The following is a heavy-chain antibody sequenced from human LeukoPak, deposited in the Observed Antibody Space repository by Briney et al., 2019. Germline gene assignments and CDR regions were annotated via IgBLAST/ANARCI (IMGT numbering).Heavy chain of an antibody. D-gene: IGHD1-26*01. CDR2: IWYDGSNK. Sequence: GSLRLSCAASGFTFSSYEMNWVRQAPGKGLEWVALIWYDGSNKYYADSVKGRFTISRDTSKTTLYLQMSCLTAEDTAVYYCARGVRAWELPSEGFDYWGQGTLVTVSS. V-gene: IGHV3-33*08. CDR3: ARGVRAWELPSEGFDY. J-gene: IGHJ4*02. CDR1: GFTFSSYE.